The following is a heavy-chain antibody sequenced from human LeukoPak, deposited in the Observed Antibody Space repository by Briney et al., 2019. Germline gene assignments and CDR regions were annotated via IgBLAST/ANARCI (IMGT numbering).Heavy chain of an antibody. V-gene: IGHV4-34*01. CDR1: GGSFSGYS. J-gene: IGHJ4*02. Sequence: PSETLSLTCAVYGGSFSGYSWTWIRQPPGKGLEWIGEINHSGTTDYNPSLQSRVTISLDTSKNQFSLKLSSVTAADTAVYYCASRPMRKGGYYFDYWGQGTLVTVSS. CDR2: INHSGTT. D-gene: IGHD3-16*01. CDR3: ASRPMRKGGYYFDY.